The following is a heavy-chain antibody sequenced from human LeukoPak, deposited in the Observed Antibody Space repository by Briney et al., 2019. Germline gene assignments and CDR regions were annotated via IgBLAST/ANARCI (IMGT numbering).Heavy chain of an antibody. D-gene: IGHD1-26*01. Sequence: ASVKVSCKASGYTFTSYYMHWMRQAPGQGLEWMGIINPSGGSTSYAQKFQGRVTMTRDMSTSTVYMELSSLRSEDTAGYYCARDRSGSYSYYYYMDVWGKGTTVTVSS. V-gene: IGHV1-46*01. CDR1: GYTFTSYY. CDR2: INPSGGST. J-gene: IGHJ6*03. CDR3: ARDRSGSYSYYYYMDV.